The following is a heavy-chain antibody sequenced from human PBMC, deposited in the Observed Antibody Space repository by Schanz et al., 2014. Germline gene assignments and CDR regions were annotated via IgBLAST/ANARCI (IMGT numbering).Heavy chain of an antibody. J-gene: IGHJ1*01. CDR3: AGATYSSSWYGGSEYFQH. CDR2: ISDYNADT. V-gene: IGHV1-18*04. Sequence: QVQLVQSGAEVRKPGASVRVSCKASGYTLTNYYMHWVRQAPGQGPEWMGWISDYNADTKYAQKVQGRVTMTTDTSTSTAYMELRSLRSDDTAVYYCAGATYSSSWYGGSEYFQHWGQGTLVTVSS. CDR1: GYTLTNYY. D-gene: IGHD6-13*01.